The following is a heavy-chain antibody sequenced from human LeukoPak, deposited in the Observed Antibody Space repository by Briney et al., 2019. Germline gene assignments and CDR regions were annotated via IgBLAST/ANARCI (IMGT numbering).Heavy chain of an antibody. J-gene: IGHJ6*03. CDR1: GFTFSSYG. CDR3: ARDGEPTAMVHYYYYYYMDV. V-gene: IGHV3-30*02. Sequence: GGSLRLSCAASGFTFSSYGMHWVRQAPGKGLEWVAFIRYDGSNKYYADSVKGRFTISRDNSKNTLYLQMNSLRAEDTAVYYCARDGEPTAMVHYYYYYYMDVWGKGTTVTVSS. D-gene: IGHD5-18*01. CDR2: IRYDGSNK.